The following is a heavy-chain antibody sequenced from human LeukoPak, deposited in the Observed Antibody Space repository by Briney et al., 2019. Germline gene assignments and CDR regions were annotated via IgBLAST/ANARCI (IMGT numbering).Heavy chain of an antibody. CDR3: ARQLGYCAAGTCYFDS. D-gene: IGHD2-8*02. CDR1: GFAISTYA. Sequence: GGSLRLSCAASGFAISTYAMAWVRQAPGKGLEWISSLSSGRSPSYSDSLEGRLTMSSDNARNTLYLQMDNLRGEDTAMYYCARQLGYCAAGTCYFDSWGHGTQVTASS. J-gene: IGHJ4*01. V-gene: IGHV3-69-1*01. CDR2: LSSGRSP.